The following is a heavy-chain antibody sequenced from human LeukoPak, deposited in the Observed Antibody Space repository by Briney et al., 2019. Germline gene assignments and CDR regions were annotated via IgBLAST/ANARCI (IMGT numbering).Heavy chain of an antibody. J-gene: IGHJ4*02. D-gene: IGHD6-19*01. CDR2: INHSGST. V-gene: IGHV4-34*01. CDR1: GGSFSGYY. CDR3: ARGPKTYGIGWWLNY. Sequence: SETLSLTCAVYGGSFSGYYWSWIRQPPGKGLEWIGEINHSGSTNYNPSLKSRVTISVDTSKNQFSLKLSSVTAADTSVYYCARGPKTYGIGWWLNYWGQGTLVTVSS.